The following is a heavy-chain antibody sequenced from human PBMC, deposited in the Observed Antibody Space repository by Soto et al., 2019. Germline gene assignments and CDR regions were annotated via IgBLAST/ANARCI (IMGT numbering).Heavy chain of an antibody. J-gene: IGHJ5*02. D-gene: IGHD3-22*01. Sequence: PGGSLKISCKGSGYGFPTYWIGWLRQMPGKGLEWMGIIYPGDSDTRYSPCFQGQVTISADRSLTTAYLQWRSLKASDSAIYYCATYYYDGNGYYPEAWGPGTLVTVSS. V-gene: IGHV5-51*01. CDR3: ATYYYDGNGYYPEA. CDR1: GYGFPTYW. CDR2: IYPGDSDT.